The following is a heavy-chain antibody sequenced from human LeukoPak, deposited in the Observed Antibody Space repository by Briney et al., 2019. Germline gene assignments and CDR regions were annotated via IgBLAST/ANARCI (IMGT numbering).Heavy chain of an antibody. D-gene: IGHD3-16*02. CDR1: GGSCSGYY. Sequence: PSETLSLTPAGHGGSCSGYYWSWVGQPLGKGLEWIGEINHSGRTNYNTSLKSRVTISVDTSKNQFSLKLSAVAAADTAVYYCARGHYDYVWWSYRSGTFDYWGQGTLVTVSS. CDR2: INHSGRT. CDR3: ARGHYDYVWWSYRSGTFDY. V-gene: IGHV4-34*01. J-gene: IGHJ4*02.